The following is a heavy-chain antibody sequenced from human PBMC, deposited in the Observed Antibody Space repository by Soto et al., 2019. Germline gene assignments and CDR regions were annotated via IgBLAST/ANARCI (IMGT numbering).Heavy chain of an antibody. Sequence: DVQLLESGGGLVQPGGSLRLSCAASGFTFTSYDMSWVRQAPGKGLEWVSAVGSSGSITVYADSARGRFTISRDISKNTLYLQMNPLRAEDTAVYYCATHYITILDSWGQRTLVNVSS. CDR2: VGSSGSIT. CDR3: ATHYITILDS. J-gene: IGHJ4*02. D-gene: IGHD3-3*01. V-gene: IGHV3-23*01. CDR1: GFTFTSYD.